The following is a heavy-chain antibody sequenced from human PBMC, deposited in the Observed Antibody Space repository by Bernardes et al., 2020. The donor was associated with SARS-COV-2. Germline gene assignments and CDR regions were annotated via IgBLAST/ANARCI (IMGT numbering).Heavy chain of an antibody. D-gene: IGHD5-12*01. Sequence: GGSLRLSCAASGFTFSDYYMSWIRQAPGKGLEWVSYISSSGSTIYYADSVKGRFTISRDNAKNSLYLQMNSLRAEDTAVYYCARGWLRFPRLAMDVWGQGTTVTVSS. J-gene: IGHJ6*02. CDR2: ISSSGSTI. V-gene: IGHV3-11*01. CDR1: GFTFSDYY. CDR3: ARGWLRFPRLAMDV.